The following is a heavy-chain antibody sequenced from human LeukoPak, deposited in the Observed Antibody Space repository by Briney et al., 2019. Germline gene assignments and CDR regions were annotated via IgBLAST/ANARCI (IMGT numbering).Heavy chain of an antibody. J-gene: IGHJ5*02. CDR2: ISYDDTKK. CDR1: GFSFNSYD. V-gene: IGHV3-30*18. CDR3: VKGGLIRGFVVPGDVS. Sequence: GGSLRLSCEASGFSFNSYDIHWVRQAPGEGLEWVAFISYDDTKKDYGDSVRGRFTISRDNSKNTVLLQMNRLRVDDTALYYCVKGGLIRGFVVPGDVSWGQGTLVTVSS. D-gene: IGHD3-10*01.